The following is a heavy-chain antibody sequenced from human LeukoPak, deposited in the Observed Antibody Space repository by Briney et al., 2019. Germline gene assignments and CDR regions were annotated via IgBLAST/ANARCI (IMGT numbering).Heavy chain of an antibody. D-gene: IGHD5-12*01. V-gene: IGHV3-30*18. Sequence: GGSLRLSCAASGFTFSSYGMHWVRQAPGKGLEWVAVISYDGSNKYYADSVKGRFTISRDNSRNTLCLQMNSLRAEDTAVYYCANRGSGYAGKYFDYWGQGTLVTVSS. CDR1: GFTFSSYG. J-gene: IGHJ4*02. CDR3: ANRGSGYAGKYFDY. CDR2: ISYDGSNK.